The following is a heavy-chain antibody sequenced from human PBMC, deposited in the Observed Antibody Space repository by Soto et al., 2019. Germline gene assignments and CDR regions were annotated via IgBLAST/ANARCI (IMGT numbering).Heavy chain of an antibody. CDR2: IGISGDT. V-gene: IGHV3-13*04. D-gene: IGHD2-15*01. Sequence: GGSLRLSCEASGFTFSKFDMHWVRQPTGKCLEWVSTIGISGDTYYAVSVKGRFTISRDNAKNSLSLQMNSLRAGDTALYFCARGQEVGAHFFDSWGQGXQVTVYS. J-gene: IGHJ4*02. CDR1: GFTFSKFD. CDR3: ARGQEVGAHFFDS.